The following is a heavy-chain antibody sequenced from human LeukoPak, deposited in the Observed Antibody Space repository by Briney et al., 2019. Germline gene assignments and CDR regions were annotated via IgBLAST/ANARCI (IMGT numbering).Heavy chain of an antibody. J-gene: IGHJ4*02. CDR2: IYYSGST. D-gene: IGHD3-22*01. Sequence: SETLSLTCTVSGGSISNYYWSWIRQPPGKGLEWIGYIYYSGSTNYNPSLKSRVTISVDTSKNQFSLKLSSVTAADTAVYYCARLSYYYDSSGYYYYLDYWGQGTLVTVST. CDR1: GGSISNYY. V-gene: IGHV4-59*08. CDR3: ARLSYYYDSSGYYYYLDY.